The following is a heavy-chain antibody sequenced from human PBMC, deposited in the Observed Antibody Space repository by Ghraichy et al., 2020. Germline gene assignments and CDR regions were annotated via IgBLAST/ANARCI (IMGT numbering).Heavy chain of an antibody. J-gene: IGHJ6*02. CDR2: IKQDGSEK. Sequence: GGSLRLSCAASGFTFSSSSMSWVRQAPGKGLEWVASIKQDGSEKHYVDSVKGRFTISRDNAKNSLSLQMNSLRAEDTAVYYCAKNIVAAGKYYYDYYGMGVGGRGSTCTASS. V-gene: IGHV3-7*01. D-gene: IGHD6-25*01. CDR1: GFTFSSSS. CDR3: AKNIVAAGKYYYDYYGMGV.